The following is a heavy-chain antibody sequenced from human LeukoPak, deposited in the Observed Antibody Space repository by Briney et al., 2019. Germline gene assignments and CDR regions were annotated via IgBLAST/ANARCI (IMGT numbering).Heavy chain of an antibody. D-gene: IGHD3-22*01. Sequence: GGSLRLSCAASGFTVSNSYVSWVRQAPGKGLEWVSIIYSGGSTSYADSVKGRFTISRDSSKNTVYLQMNSLRAEDTAVYYCARDVPAYYYDSSGYTDAFDIWGQGTMVTVSS. CDR2: IYSGGST. CDR1: GFTVSNSY. CDR3: ARDVPAYYYDSSGYTDAFDI. J-gene: IGHJ3*02. V-gene: IGHV3-53*01.